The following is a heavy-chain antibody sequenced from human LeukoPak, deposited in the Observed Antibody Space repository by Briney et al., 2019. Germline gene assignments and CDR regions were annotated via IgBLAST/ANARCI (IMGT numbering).Heavy chain of an antibody. V-gene: IGHV3-23*01. CDR2: ISGSGGST. J-gene: IGHJ4*02. D-gene: IGHD4-11*01. CDR1: GFTFSSYA. CDR3: AKALNDYSIYFDY. Sequence: PGGSLRLSCAASGFTFSSYAMSWVRQAPGKGLEWVSAISGSGGSTYYADSVKGRFTISRDNSKNTLYLQMSSLRAEDTAVYYCAKALNDYSIYFDYWGQGTLVTVSP.